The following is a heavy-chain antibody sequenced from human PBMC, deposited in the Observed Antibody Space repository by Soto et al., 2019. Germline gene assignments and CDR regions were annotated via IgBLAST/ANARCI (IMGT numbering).Heavy chain of an antibody. Sequence: SETLSLTCAVYGGSLSGYYWSWIRQPPGKGLEWIGEINHSGSTNYNPSLKSRVTISVDTSKNQFSLTLRSVHTADTAIYFCARDPAGDYGHWGRGTLVTVSS. CDR2: INHSGST. D-gene: IGHD4-17*01. CDR3: ARDPAGDYGH. CDR1: GGSLSGYY. V-gene: IGHV4-34*01. J-gene: IGHJ4*02.